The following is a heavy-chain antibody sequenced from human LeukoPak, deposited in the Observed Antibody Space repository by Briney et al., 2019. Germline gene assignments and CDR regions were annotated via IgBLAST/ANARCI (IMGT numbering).Heavy chain of an antibody. CDR1: GFTFKTYT. D-gene: IGHD5-12*01. CDR2: IRGKGDYS. Sequence: GGSLRLSCAASGFTFKTYTMHWVRQSPRKGLEWVSLIRGKGDYSYYADSVRGRFTVSRDNRKNSLYLQMNSLKTEDTAFYYCVKEHNSGWPNFDSWGQGTLVTVSS. J-gene: IGHJ5*01. V-gene: IGHV3-43*01. CDR3: VKEHNSGWPNFDS.